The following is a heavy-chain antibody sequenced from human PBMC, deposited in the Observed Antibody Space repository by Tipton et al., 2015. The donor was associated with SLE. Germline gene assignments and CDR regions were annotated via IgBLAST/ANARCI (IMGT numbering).Heavy chain of an antibody. CDR2: IYYSGST. CDR3: ASSLYGDYVDY. J-gene: IGHJ4*02. V-gene: IGHV4-59*08. CDR1: GGSISSHY. D-gene: IGHD4-17*01. Sequence: TLSLTCTVSGGSISSHYWSWIRQPPGKGLEWIGYIYYSGSTNYNPSLKSRVTISVDTSKNQFSLKLTSVSAADTAVYYCASSLYGDYVDYWGQGTLVTVSS.